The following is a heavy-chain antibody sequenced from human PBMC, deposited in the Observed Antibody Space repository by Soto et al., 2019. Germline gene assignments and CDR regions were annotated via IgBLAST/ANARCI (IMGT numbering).Heavy chain of an antibody. Sequence: PSXTLSLTCAVSGDSISSGGFSWSWIRQPPGKGLEWIGYIYHSGTSFYNPSLKSRVTISVDGSKNQFSLKVNSVTAADTAVYYCARGRLVPAVNFDYWGLGTLVTVSS. V-gene: IGHV4-30-2*01. D-gene: IGHD2-2*01. J-gene: IGHJ4*02. CDR1: GDSISSGGFS. CDR3: ARGRLVPAVNFDY. CDR2: IYHSGTS.